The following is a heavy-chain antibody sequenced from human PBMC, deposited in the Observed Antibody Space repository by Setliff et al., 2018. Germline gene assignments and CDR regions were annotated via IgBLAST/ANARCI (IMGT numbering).Heavy chain of an antibody. D-gene: IGHD3-10*01. Sequence: ASVKVSCKASGHTLTGYYMHWVRQAPGQGLEWMGWINPNSGDTKYAQNFQGRVTMTRDTSITTFYMELSRLKSDDSAVYYCATWLVAYFASGTFPVWSQGTRVTVSS. CDR2: INPNSGDT. V-gene: IGHV1-2*02. J-gene: IGHJ4*02. CDR3: ATWLVAYFASGTFPV. CDR1: GHTLTGYY.